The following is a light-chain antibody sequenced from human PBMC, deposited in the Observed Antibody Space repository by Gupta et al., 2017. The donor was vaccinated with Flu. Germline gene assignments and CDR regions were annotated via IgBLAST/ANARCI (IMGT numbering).Light chain of an antibody. CDR1: SSDVGGYDY. J-gene: IGLJ2*01. CDR3: TSLAGSNLL. V-gene: IGLV2-8*01. CDR2: EVN. Sequence: QSALTQSPSASGSPGQSVTISCTGTSSDVGGYDYVSWYQQLPDRAPRLMIYEVNKRPSGVPDRFSGSKSGNTAFVTVSGLQAEDEGDYYCTSLAGSNLLFGGGTHLTVL.